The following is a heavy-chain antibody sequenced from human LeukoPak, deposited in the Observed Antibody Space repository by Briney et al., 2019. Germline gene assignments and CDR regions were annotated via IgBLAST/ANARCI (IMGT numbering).Heavy chain of an antibody. D-gene: IGHD3-22*01. CDR3: ARLNSSGSYDTFHM. CDR1: GYSFTSYW. J-gene: IGHJ3*02. V-gene: IGHV5-51*01. Sequence: GESLKISCKGSGYSFTSYWIAWVRQMPGKGLEWMGIIYPGDSDTRYSPSFQGQVTISADKSISTAYLQWSSLEASDSAMYYCARLNSSGSYDTFHMWGQGTMVTVSS. CDR2: IYPGDSDT.